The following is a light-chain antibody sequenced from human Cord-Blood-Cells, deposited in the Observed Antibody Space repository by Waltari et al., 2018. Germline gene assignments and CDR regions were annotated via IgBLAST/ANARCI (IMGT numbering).Light chain of an antibody. V-gene: IGKV1-5*01. J-gene: IGKJ2*01. CDR2: DAS. CDR1: QSISSW. CDR3: QQYNSYLYT. Sequence: DIQMTQSPSTLSASVGDRVTITCRASQSISSWLAWYQQKPGKAPKLLIYDASSLESGVSSRCSGSGSGTEFTLTISSLHPDDFATYYCQQYNSYLYTFGQGTKLEIK.